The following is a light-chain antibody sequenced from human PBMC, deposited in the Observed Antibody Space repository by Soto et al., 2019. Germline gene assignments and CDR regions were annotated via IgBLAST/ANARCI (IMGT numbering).Light chain of an antibody. V-gene: IGKV1-39*01. CDR2: AAS. Sequence: DIQMTQSPSSLSASVGDTVTITCRASQSISSYLNWYQQKPGKAPKLLIYAASSLQSGVPSRFNGSGSGTDFTLAISSLQPEDFATYYCQQSYSTPRTFGQGTKVDIK. J-gene: IGKJ1*01. CDR3: QQSYSTPRT. CDR1: QSISSY.